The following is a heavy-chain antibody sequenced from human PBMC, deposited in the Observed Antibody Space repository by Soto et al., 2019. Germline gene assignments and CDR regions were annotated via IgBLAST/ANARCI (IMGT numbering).Heavy chain of an antibody. Sequence: EEQLVESGGALVQPGGSLRLSCAASGFTFNRFGMNWVRQAPGKGLEWISYISSASSTKQYAESVKGRFTISRDNARDSLYLPMSSLRVEETAVYYYARPPLWSGLSDSYYMDVWGQGTTVTVSS. CDR3: ARPPLWSGLSDSYYMDV. J-gene: IGHJ6*03. CDR1: GFTFNRFG. CDR2: ISSASSTK. D-gene: IGHD3-3*01. V-gene: IGHV3-48*01.